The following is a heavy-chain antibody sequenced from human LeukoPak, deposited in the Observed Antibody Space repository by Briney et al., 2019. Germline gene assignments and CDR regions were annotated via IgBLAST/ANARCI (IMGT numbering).Heavy chain of an antibody. CDR3: AREEYFDWSNPRTNWFDP. D-gene: IGHD3-9*01. J-gene: IGHJ5*02. CDR2: IYPGDSDT. CDR1: GYSFTSYW. V-gene: IGHV5-51*01. Sequence: GESLKISCKGSGYSFTSYWIGWVRQMPGKGLEWMGIIYPGDSDTRYSPSFQGQVTISADKSISTAYLQWSSLKASDTAMYYCAREEYFDWSNPRTNWFDPWGQGTLVTVSS.